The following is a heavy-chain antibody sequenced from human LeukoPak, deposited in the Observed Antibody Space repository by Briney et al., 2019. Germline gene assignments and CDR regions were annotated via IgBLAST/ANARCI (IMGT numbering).Heavy chain of an antibody. V-gene: IGHV3-30*04. CDR1: GFTFSSYA. J-gene: IGHJ4*02. Sequence: GGSLRLSCAASGFTFSSYAMHWVRQAPGKGLEWVAVISYDGSNKYYAGSVKGRFTISRDNSKNTLYVQMNSLRAEDTAVYYCARGSKPYGEYIRSRIHYFDYWGRGTLVTVSS. D-gene: IGHD4-17*01. CDR3: ARGSKPYGEYIRSRIHYFDY. CDR2: ISYDGSNK.